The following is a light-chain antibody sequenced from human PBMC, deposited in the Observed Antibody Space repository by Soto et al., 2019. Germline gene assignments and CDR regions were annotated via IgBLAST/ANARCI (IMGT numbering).Light chain of an antibody. J-gene: IGKJ1*01. CDR2: KAY. CDR1: QSVSSW. CDR3: QQYASSSWT. Sequence: DIQMTQSPSTLSASVGDRVTITCRASQSVSSWLAWYQQKLGKAPKLLIYKAYSLESGVPSRFSGSGSGTEFTLTISSLQPDDFATYYCQQYASSSWTFGQGTKVEI. V-gene: IGKV1-5*03.